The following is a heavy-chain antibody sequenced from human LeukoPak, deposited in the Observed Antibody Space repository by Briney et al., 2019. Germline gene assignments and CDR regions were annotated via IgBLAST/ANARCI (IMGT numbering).Heavy chain of an antibody. CDR1: GGSISSYY. CDR2: IYTSGST. V-gene: IGHV4-4*07. Sequence: SETLSLTCTGSGGSISSYYWSWIRQPAGKGLEWIGRIYTSGSTNYNPSLKSRVTMSVDTSKNQFSLKLSSVTAADTAVYYCARDAHIQYYYDSSGYYDYWGQGTLVTVSS. J-gene: IGHJ4*02. CDR3: ARDAHIQYYYDSSGYYDY. D-gene: IGHD3-22*01.